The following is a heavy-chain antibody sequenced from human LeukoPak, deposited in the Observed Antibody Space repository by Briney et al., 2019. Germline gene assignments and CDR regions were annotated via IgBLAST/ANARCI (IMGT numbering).Heavy chain of an antibody. J-gene: IGHJ3*02. CDR1: GFSLSTSGMY. D-gene: IGHD4-11*01. CDR2: IYRNDDK. CDR3: AHRNSDYRAFDI. V-gene: IGHV2-5*01. Sequence: SGPTLVKHTQTLTLTCTFSGFSLSTSGMYVGWIRQPPGKALEWLALIYRNDDKRYSPSLKSRLTITKDTSKNQVVLTMTNMDPVDTATYYCAHRNSDYRAFDIWGQGTMVTVSS.